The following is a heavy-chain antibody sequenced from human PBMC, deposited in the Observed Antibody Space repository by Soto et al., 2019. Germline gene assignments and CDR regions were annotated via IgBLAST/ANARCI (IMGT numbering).Heavy chain of an antibody. V-gene: IGHV5-51*01. CDR3: AREYSSSSALYYGMDV. J-gene: IGHJ6*02. D-gene: IGHD6-6*01. CDR2: IYPGDSDT. CDR1: GYSFTSYW. Sequence: PGESLKISCKGSGYSFTSYWSGWVRQMPGKGLEWMGIIYPGDSDTRYSPSFQGQVTISADKSISTAYLQWSSLKASDTAMYYCAREYSSSSALYYGMDVWGQGTTVTVSS.